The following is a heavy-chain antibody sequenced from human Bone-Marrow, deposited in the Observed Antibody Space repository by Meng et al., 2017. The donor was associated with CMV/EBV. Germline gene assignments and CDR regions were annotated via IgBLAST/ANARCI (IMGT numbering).Heavy chain of an antibody. CDR1: GFTFDDYA. J-gene: IGHJ4*02. CDR3: AKASSIVVVYMDG. Sequence: LLLSCAASGFTFDDYAMHWVRQAPGKGLEWVSGSSWNSGSIGYADSVKGRFTISRDNAKNSLYLQMNSLRVEDTALYYSAKASSIVVVYMDGWGQGTLVTVSS. V-gene: IGHV3-9*01. CDR2: SSWNSGSI. D-gene: IGHD3-22*01.